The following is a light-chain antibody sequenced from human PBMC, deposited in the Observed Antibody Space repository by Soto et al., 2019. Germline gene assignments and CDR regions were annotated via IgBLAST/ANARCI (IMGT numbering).Light chain of an antibody. CDR2: SAS. CDR1: QSISTY. CDR3: QHSYNTPYT. J-gene: IGKJ2*01. V-gene: IGKV1-39*01. Sequence: DIQMTQSPSSLSASVGDRVTITCRASQSISTYLHWYQHIPGKAPTLLIYSASTLQSGIASRFSGSGSGTDFTLTISSLRPEDSATYYCQHSYNTPYTFGQGTKLEI.